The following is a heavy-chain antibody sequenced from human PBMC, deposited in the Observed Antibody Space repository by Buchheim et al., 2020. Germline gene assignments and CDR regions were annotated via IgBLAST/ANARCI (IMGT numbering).Heavy chain of an antibody. V-gene: IGHV3-7*01. Sequence: EVQLVESGGGLVQPGGSLRLSCAASGFTFSSYWMSWVRQAPGKGLEWVANIKQDGSEKYYVDSVKGRFTISRDNAKNSLYLQMNSLRADDTAVYYCARDRSLTMVRGGGYYDYGMDVWGQGTT. J-gene: IGHJ6*02. CDR2: IKQDGSEK. D-gene: IGHD3-10*01. CDR1: GFTFSSYW. CDR3: ARDRSLTMVRGGGYYDYGMDV.